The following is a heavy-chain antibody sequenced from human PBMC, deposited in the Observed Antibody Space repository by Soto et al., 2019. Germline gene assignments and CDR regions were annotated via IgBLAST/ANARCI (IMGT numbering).Heavy chain of an antibody. CDR2: IYPGDSDT. CDR1: GYSFTTYW. D-gene: IGHD1-26*01. CDR3: ALSFGIVGAAGAFDI. J-gene: IGHJ3*02. V-gene: IGHV5-51*01. Sequence: GESLKISCKGSGYSFTTYWIGWVRQMPGKGLERMGIIYPGDSDTRYNPSFQGQVTMSADKSISTAYLHWSSLKASDTAMYYCALSFGIVGAAGAFDIWGQGTMDTVSS.